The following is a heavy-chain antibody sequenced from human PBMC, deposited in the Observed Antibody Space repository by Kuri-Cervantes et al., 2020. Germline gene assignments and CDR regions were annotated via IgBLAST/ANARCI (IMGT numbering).Heavy chain of an antibody. J-gene: IGHJ4*02. CDR3: AKDYDSSGYTYPDY. Sequence: LSLTCAASGFTFSSYAMSWVRQAPGKGLEWVSAISGSGGSTYYADSVKGRFTISRDNSKNTLYLQMNSLRAEDTAVYYCAKDYDSSGYTYPDYWGQGTLVTVSS. CDR1: GFTFSSYA. CDR2: ISGSGGST. V-gene: IGHV3-23*01. D-gene: IGHD3-22*01.